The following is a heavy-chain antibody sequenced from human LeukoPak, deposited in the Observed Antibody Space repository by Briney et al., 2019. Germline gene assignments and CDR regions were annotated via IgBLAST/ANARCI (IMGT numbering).Heavy chain of an antibody. V-gene: IGHV4-30-4*01. D-gene: IGHD2-15*01. CDR2: VYYSGST. CDR1: GGSISSGDYY. Sequence: SQTLSLTCTVSGGSISSGDYYWSWIRQPPGKGLEWIGYVYYSGSTYYNPSLKSRVTISVDTSKNQFSLKLSSVTAADTAVYYCARDNVVVVAATTHYYYYGMDVWGQGTTVTVSS. J-gene: IGHJ6*02. CDR3: ARDNVVVVAATTHYYYYGMDV.